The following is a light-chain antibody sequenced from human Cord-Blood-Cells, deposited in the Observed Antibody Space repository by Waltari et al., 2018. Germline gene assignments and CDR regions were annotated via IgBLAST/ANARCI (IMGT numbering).Light chain of an antibody. CDR1: QSVSSY. Sequence: EILLTQSPVTLSLSPGERATLSCRASQSVSSYLAWYQQKPGQAPRLLIYDASNRATGIPARFSGSGSGTDFTLTISSLEPEDFAVYYCKQRSNWINFDVGTKVEIK. CDR2: DAS. J-gene: IGKJ4*01. V-gene: IGKV3-11*01. CDR3: KQRSNWIN.